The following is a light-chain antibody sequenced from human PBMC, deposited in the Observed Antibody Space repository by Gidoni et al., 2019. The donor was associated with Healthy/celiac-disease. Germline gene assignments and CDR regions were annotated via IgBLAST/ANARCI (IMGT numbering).Light chain of an antibody. V-gene: IGKV3-11*01. CDR3: QQRSNWPPA. J-gene: IGKJ4*01. CDR1: QRVSSY. Sequence: EIVLTQSPATLSLSPGERATLSCRASQRVSSYLAWYQQKPGQAPRLLIYDASNWATGIPARFSGSGSGTDFTLTISSLEPEDFAVYYCQQRSNWPPAFGGGTKVEIK. CDR2: DAS.